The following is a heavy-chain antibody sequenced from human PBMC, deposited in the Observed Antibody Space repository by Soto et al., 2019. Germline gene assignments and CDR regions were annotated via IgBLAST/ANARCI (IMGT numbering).Heavy chain of an antibody. Sequence: QVQLVESGGGVVQPGRSRRFSSAASGFTFSSYGMHWVRQAPGKGLEWVAVIWYDGSNKYYADSVKGRFTISRDNSTNTLYLQMNSLRAEDTAVYYCARDVTGNTLGWFDPWGQGTLVTVSS. D-gene: IGHD1-7*01. CDR1: GFTFSSYG. CDR2: IWYDGSNK. J-gene: IGHJ5*02. CDR3: ARDVTGNTLGWFDP. V-gene: IGHV3-33*01.